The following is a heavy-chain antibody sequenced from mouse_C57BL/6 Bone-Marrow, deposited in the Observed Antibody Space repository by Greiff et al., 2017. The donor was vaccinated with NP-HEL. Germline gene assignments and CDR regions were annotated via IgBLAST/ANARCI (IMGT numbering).Heavy chain of an antibody. CDR2: ISDGGSYT. CDR1: GFTFSSYA. V-gene: IGHV5-4*01. J-gene: IGHJ2*01. D-gene: IGHD1-1*01. Sequence: EVKVVESGGGLVKPGGSLKLSCAASGFTFSSYAMSWVRQTPEKRLEWVATISDGGSYTYYPDNVKGRFTISRDNAKNNLYLQMSHLKSEDTAMYYCAREDYYGSVYWGQGTTLTVSS. CDR3: AREDYYGSVY.